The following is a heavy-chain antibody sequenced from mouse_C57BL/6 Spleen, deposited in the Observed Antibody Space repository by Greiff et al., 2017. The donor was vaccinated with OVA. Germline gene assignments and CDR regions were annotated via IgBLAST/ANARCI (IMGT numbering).Heavy chain of an antibody. CDR2: ISDGGSYT. CDR3: AREGALRGWFAY. J-gene: IGHJ3*01. Sequence: EVMLVESGGGLVKPGGSLKLSCAASGFTFSSYAMSWVRQTPEKRLEWVATISDGGSYTYYPDNVKGRFTISRDNAKNNLYLQMSHLKSEDTAMYYCAREGALRGWFAYWGQGTLVTVSA. D-gene: IGHD1-1*01. CDR1: GFTFSSYA. V-gene: IGHV5-4*01.